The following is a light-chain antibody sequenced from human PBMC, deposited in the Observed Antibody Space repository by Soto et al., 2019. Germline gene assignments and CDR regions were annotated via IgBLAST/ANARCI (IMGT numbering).Light chain of an antibody. V-gene: IGLV2-11*01. J-gene: IGLJ1*01. Sequence: QSALTQPRSVSGSPGQSVTIFCTGTSSDVGGYNYVSWYEQHPVKAPKLMIYDVTKRPSGFPDRFSGSKSGNTASLTISGLQAEDEADYYCCSYAGSYTWVFGTGTKLT. CDR3: CSYAGSYTWV. CDR2: DVT. CDR1: SSDVGGYNY.